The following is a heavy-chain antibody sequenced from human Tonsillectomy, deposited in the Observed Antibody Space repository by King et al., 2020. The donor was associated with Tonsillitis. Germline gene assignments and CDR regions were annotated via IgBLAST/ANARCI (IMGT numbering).Heavy chain of an antibody. CDR2: ISFDASDK. CDR3: ARGAGVVTTYGMDV. CDR1: GFTFSTYA. D-gene: IGHD3-3*01. V-gene: IGHV3-30*01. J-gene: IGHJ6*02. Sequence: VQLVQSGEGVVQPGRSLRLSCAVSGFTFSTYAMHWVRQAPGKGLQWVAFISFDASDKYYADSVKGRFTISRDNSKNTLYLQMNSLRTEDTAMYYCARGAGVVTTYGMDVWGQGTTVTVSS.